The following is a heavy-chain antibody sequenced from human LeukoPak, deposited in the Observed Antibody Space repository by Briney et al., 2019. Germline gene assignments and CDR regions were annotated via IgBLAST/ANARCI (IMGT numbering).Heavy chain of an antibody. CDR3: AKDVDRSGYYGGFDS. CDR1: GFIFSRYA. V-gene: IGHV3-23*01. Sequence: PGGSLRLSCAASGFIFSRYAMSWVRRAPGKGLEWVSAISGSGAGTYYADSVKGRFTISRDNSKNTIYLQLNGLRAEDTALYFCAKDVDRSGYYGGFDSWGQGTLVTVSS. J-gene: IGHJ4*02. CDR2: ISGSGAGT. D-gene: IGHD3-22*01.